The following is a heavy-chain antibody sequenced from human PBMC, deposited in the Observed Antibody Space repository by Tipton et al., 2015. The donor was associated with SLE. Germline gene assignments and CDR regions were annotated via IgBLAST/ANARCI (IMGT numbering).Heavy chain of an antibody. V-gene: IGHV4-59*13. CDR1: GGSISSDY. D-gene: IGHD1-7*01. J-gene: IGHJ4*02. CDR3: ARVLRRGELPHCFDY. CDR2: IYYSGFT. Sequence: TLSLTCTVSGGSISSDYWSWIRQPPGKGLEWFGYIYYSGFTDYNSSLKSRVTMSLDTSKNQFSMKMSSVTAADTAVYYCARVLRRGELPHCFDYWGQGTLVPVPS.